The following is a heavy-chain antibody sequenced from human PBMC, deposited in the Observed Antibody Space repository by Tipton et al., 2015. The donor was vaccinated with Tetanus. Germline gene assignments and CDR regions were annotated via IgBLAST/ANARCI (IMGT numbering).Heavy chain of an antibody. CDR2: IYPTDSDT. CDR1: GYSFNSYW. CDR3: AGSAHPRGYADGFRLRVPVDI. V-gene: IGHV5-51*01. Sequence: QLVQSGAEVKKPGESLKISCQGSGYSFNSYWIGWVRQKPGKGLEWMGIIYPTDSDTRYSRSFQGQVTISTDKYITTAYLQWNSLKASDTAMYYCAGSAHPRGYADGFRLRVPVDIWGQGTMVTVSS. J-gene: IGHJ3*02. D-gene: IGHD2-15*01.